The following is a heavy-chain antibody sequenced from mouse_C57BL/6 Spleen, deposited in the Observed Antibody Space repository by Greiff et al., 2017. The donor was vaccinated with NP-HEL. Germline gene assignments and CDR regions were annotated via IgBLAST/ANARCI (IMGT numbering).Heavy chain of an antibody. D-gene: IGHD1-1*01. CDR3: ARDGIYAMDY. V-gene: IGHV1-55*01. J-gene: IGHJ4*01. CDR2: IYPGSGST. Sequence: QVQLKQSGAELVKPGASVKMSCKASGYTFTSYWITWVKQRPGQGLEWIGDIYPGSGSTNYNEKFKSKATLTVDTSSSTAYMQLSSLTSEDSAVYYCARDGIYAMDYWGQGTSVTVSS. CDR1: GYTFTSYW.